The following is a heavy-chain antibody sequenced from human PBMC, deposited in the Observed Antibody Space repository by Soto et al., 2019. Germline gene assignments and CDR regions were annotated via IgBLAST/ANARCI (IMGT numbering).Heavy chain of an antibody. CDR2: INAGNGNT. V-gene: IGHV1-3*01. D-gene: IGHD2-8*01. CDR3: ARSLGYCTNGVCPMDV. CDR1: GYTFTSYD. Sequence: ASVKVSCKASGYTFTSYDINWVRQAPGQRLEWMGWINAGNGNTKYSQKFQGRVTITRDTSASTAYMELSSLRSEDTAVYYCARSLGYCTNGVCPMDVWGQGTTVTVSS. J-gene: IGHJ6*02.